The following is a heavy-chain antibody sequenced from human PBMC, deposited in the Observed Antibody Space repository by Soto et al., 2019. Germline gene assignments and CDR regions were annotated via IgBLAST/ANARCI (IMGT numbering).Heavy chain of an antibody. V-gene: IGHV1-69*01. J-gene: IGHJ4*02. CDR1: GGIFSSNA. D-gene: IGHD5-18*01. CDR3: ATGGRGYSSAPRFCFEY. CDR2: ILPIFDTT. Sequence: QVQLVQSGAEVKKPGSSVKVSCQASGGIFSSNAISWVRQAPGQGLEWMGGILPIFDTTHYAQKFQGRVTITADASTSTAYMELSSLKSEDTALYYCATGGRGYSSAPRFCFEYWGQGTLVTVSS.